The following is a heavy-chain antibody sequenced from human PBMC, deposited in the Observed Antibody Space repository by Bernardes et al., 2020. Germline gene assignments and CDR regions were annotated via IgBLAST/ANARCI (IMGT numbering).Heavy chain of an antibody. Sequence: SETLSLTFAVHGGSLSGYYWSLIRQPPGKGLEWVVEINHSGSTNYNPPLKSRVTISVDTSKNQFSLKLSSVTAADTAVYYCARDGVNWGNWFDPWGQGTLVTVSS. V-gene: IGHV4-34*01. D-gene: IGHD3-16*01. CDR1: GGSLSGYY. J-gene: IGHJ5*02. CDR3: ARDGVNWGNWFDP. CDR2: INHSGST.